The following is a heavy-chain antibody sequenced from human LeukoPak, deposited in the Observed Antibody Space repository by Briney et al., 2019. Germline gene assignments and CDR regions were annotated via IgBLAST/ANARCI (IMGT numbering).Heavy chain of an antibody. CDR1: GFTFSSYG. D-gene: IGHD4-17*01. V-gene: IGHV3-30*02. CDR2: IRYDGSNK. CDR3: AKDDPYGEPFDY. Sequence: GGSLRLSCAASGFTFSSYGMHWVRQAPGKGLEWVAFIRYDGSNKYYADSVKGRFTISRDNSKNTLYLQMNNLRAEDTAVYYCAKDDPYGEPFDYWGQGTLVTVSS. J-gene: IGHJ4*02.